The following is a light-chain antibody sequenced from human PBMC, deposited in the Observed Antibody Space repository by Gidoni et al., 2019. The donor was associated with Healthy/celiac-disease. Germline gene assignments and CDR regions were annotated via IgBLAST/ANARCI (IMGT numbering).Light chain of an antibody. CDR3: QQYGSSPGFT. CDR2: GAS. V-gene: IGKV3-20*01. CDR1: QSVSSSY. J-gene: IGKJ3*01. Sequence: EIVLTQSPGTLSLSPGERATLSCRASQSVSSSYLAWYQQKPGQAPRLLIYGASSRATGIPDRCSGSGSGTDFTLTISRLEPEDFAVYYCQQYGSSPGFTFGPXTKVDIK.